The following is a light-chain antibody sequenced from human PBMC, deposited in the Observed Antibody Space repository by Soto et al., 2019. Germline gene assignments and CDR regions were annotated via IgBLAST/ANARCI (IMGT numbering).Light chain of an antibody. CDR2: GAS. J-gene: IGKJ5*01. Sequence: EIVLSQSPGILSLSPGERASLSCGASQSISSSFLAWYQQKPGQAPRLLIYGASSRATGVPDRFSGTGSETDFTLTISRLEPEDFAVYYCQQSNSSPITFGQGTRLEIK. CDR3: QQSNSSPIT. V-gene: IGKV3-20*01. CDR1: QSISSSF.